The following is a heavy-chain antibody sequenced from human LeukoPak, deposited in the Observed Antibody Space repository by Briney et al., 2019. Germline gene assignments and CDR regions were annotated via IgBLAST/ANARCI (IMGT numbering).Heavy chain of an antibody. D-gene: IGHD2-15*01. V-gene: IGHV3-72*01. J-gene: IGHJ4*02. CDR1: GFTFSDHY. Sequence: GGSLRLSCAASGFTFSDHYMDWVRQAPGKGLEWVGRTRNKANSYTTEYAASVKGRFTISRDDSKNSLYLQMNSLKTEDTAVYYCARVGGDCSGGSCYYFDYWGQGTLVTVSS. CDR3: ARVGGDCSGGSCYYFDY. CDR2: TRNKANSYTT.